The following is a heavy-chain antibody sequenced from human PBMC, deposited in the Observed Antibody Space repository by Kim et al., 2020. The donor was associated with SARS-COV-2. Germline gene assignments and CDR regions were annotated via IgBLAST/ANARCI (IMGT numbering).Heavy chain of an antibody. J-gene: IGHJ4*02. CDR1: GFIFSTYV. CDR3: VRDAGPDYGGHSVLDY. D-gene: IGHD2-21*02. Sequence: GGSLRLSCAASGFIFSTYVIHWARQAPGKGLEWVAVISNDGRREYYADSVKGRFTTSRDNSKNTLYLQMNSLTTEDTAVYYCVRDAGPDYGGHSVLDYWGQGTLVTVSS. V-gene: IGHV3-30*04. CDR2: ISNDGRRE.